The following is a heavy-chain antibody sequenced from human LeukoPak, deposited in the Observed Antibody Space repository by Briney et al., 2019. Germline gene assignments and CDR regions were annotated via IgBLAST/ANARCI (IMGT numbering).Heavy chain of an antibody. CDR2: IYYSGST. CDR1: GGSISSYY. D-gene: IGHD6-13*01. CDR3: ARDVGSAAAVNDAFDI. J-gene: IGHJ3*02. V-gene: IGHV4-59*01. Sequence: PSETLSLTCTVSGGSISSYYWSWIRQPPGKGLEWIGYIYYSGSTNYNPSLKSRVTISVDTSKNQFSLKLSSVTAADTAVYYCARDVGSAAAVNDAFDIWGQRTMVTVSS.